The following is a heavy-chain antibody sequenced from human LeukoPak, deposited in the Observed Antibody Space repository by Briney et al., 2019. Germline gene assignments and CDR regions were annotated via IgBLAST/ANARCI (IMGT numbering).Heavy chain of an antibody. CDR1: GGSFSTST. CDR3: ARDNPNYGGNWFDP. Sequence: SMKVSCKASGGSFSTSTISWVRQAPGQGLEWMGGIIPLFGAANYAQKFKGRVTITADKSTSTAYMELSTLRSEDTAVYYCARDNPNYGGNWFDPWGQGTMVTVSS. J-gene: IGHJ5*02. V-gene: IGHV1-69*06. D-gene: IGHD4-23*01. CDR2: IIPLFGAA.